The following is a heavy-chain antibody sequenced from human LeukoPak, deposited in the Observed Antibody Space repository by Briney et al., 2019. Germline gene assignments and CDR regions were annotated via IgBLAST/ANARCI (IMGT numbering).Heavy chain of an antibody. CDR2: IYEADNT. CDR3: AREMSGSNDAFDI. CDR1: GFTLSTYD. D-gene: IGHD3-10*01. J-gene: IGHJ3*02. V-gene: IGHV3-13*01. Sequence: PGGSLRLSCAASGFTLSTYDMHWVRQVTGEALEWVSMIYEADNTYYTGSVKGRFTISRENAKNSLYLQMHGLTAGDTAVYYCAREMSGSNDAFDIWGPGTMVTVSS.